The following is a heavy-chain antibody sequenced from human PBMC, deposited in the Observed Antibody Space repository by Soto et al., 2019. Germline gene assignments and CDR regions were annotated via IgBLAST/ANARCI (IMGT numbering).Heavy chain of an antibody. Sequence: QVQLVQSGAEVKKPGSSVKVSCKAPGGTFSTYIISWVRQAPGQGLEWMGRIIPIPDITNYAQKFQGRVTITADKSRSTASVELSSLRSEDTAVYYSARDRLTTRGAAFDLWGQGTMVTVSS. CDR3: ARDRLTTRGAAFDL. J-gene: IGHJ3*01. D-gene: IGHD3-3*01. CDR1: GGTFSTYI. CDR2: IIPIPDIT. V-gene: IGHV1-69*08.